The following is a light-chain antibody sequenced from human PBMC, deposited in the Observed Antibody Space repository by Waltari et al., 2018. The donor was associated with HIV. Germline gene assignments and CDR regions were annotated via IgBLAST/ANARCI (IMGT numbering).Light chain of an antibody. J-gene: IGLJ2*01. CDR3: CAYAGPTGLSEI. Sequence: QSALTQPASVSGSPGQSITISCTGTSRDIGAYNYVSWYQQHPGKAPKRIFYDVGTRPSGGADRFAGSKSGNTASLTISGLQSEDEADYHCCAYAGPTGLSEIFGGGTKLTVL. V-gene: IGLV2-23*02. CDR1: SRDIGAYNY. CDR2: DVG.